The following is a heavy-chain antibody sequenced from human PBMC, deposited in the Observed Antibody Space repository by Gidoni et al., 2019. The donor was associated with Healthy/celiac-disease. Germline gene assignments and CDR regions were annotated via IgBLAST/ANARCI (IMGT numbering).Heavy chain of an antibody. CDR1: GFTFSSYA. J-gene: IGHJ4*02. D-gene: IGHD5-18*01. CDR2: ISSNGGST. V-gene: IGHV3-64D*06. CDR3: VKGTSYRLETGFDY. Sequence: EVQLVESAGGVVQPGGSLRLSCSASGFTFSSYAMHWVRQAPGKGLEYVSDISSNGGSTYYADSVKGRFTISRDNSKNTLYLQMSSLRAEDTAVYYCVKGTSYRLETGFDYWGQGTLVTVSS.